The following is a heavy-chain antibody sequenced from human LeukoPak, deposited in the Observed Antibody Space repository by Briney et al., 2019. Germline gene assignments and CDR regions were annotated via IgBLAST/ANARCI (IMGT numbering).Heavy chain of an antibody. Sequence: SETLSLTCAVSGGSFSNGYWWSWIRQPPGKGLEWIGEINHSGSTNYNPSLKSRVTVSVDTSKNQFSLKLSSVTAADTAVYYCARHAYYDFWSGYFRYWGQGTLVTVSS. CDR2: INHSGST. V-gene: IGHV4-34*01. CDR1: GGSFSNGYW. CDR3: ARHAYYDFWSGYFRY. D-gene: IGHD3-3*01. J-gene: IGHJ4*02.